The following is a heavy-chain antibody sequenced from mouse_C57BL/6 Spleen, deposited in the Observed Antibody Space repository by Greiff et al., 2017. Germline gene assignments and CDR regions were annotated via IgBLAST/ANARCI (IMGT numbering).Heavy chain of an antibody. CDR2: IDPETGGT. CDR1: GYTFTDYE. J-gene: IGHJ2*01. V-gene: IGHV1-15*01. Sequence: VQLQQSGAELVRPGASVTLSCKASGYTFTDYEMHWVKQTPVHGLEWIGAIDPETGGTAYNQKFKGKATLTADKSSSTAYMELRSLTSENSAVYEGTNWGKLTTTFPFDYWGQGTTLTVSS. CDR3: TNWGKLTTTFPFDY. D-gene: IGHD2-1*01.